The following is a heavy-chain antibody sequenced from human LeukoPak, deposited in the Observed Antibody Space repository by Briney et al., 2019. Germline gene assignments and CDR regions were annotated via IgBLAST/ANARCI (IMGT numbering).Heavy chain of an antibody. CDR3: ARSLRLWYFDL. J-gene: IGHJ2*01. CDR2: IYHSEST. V-gene: IGHV4-38-2*02. Sequence: SETLSLTCTVSGYSISSGYYWGWIRQPPGKGLEWIGSIYHSESTNYNPSLKSRVTISVDTSKNQFSLKLSSVTAADTAVYYCARSLRLWYFDLWGRGTLVTVSS. CDR1: GYSISSGYY.